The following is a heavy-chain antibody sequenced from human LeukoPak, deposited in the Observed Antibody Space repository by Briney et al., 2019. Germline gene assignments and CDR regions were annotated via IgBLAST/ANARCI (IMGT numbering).Heavy chain of an antibody. CDR1: GGSFNSYY. J-gene: IGHJ5*02. D-gene: IGHD1-14*01. V-gene: IGHV4-34*01. CDR2: VYHLGTT. CDR3: ARGVFPGIPRKNYFDP. Sequence: SETLSLTCAVYGGSFNSYYWTWVRQPPGKGLEWIGEVYHLGTTAYNPSLESRVTISVDTSKNQFSLRLNSVTAADTAVYYCARGVFPGIPRKNYFDPWGQGILVTVSS.